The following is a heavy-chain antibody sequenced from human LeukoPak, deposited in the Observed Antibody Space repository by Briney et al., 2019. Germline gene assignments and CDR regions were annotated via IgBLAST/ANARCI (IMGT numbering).Heavy chain of an antibody. Sequence: PSETLSLTCAVYGGSFSGYYWSWICQPPGKGLEWIGEINHSGSTNYNPSLKSRVTISVDTSKNQISLQPNSVTPDDTAVYYCATRLSGTLYTFDIWGQGTVVTVSS. CDR1: GGSFSGYY. D-gene: IGHD1-26*01. CDR3: ATRLSGTLYTFDI. J-gene: IGHJ3*02. V-gene: IGHV4-34*01. CDR2: INHSGST.